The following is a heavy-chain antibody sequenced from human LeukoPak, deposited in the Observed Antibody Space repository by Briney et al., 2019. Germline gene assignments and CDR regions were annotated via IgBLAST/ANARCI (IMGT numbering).Heavy chain of an antibody. Sequence: GGSLRLSCAASGFTFSNYGMSWVRQAPGKGLEWVSAITGNGANTFYADSVKGRFTISRDNSKNTMYLQMNSLRAEDTALYYCARDRSGSYPNWFDPWGQGTLITVSS. V-gene: IGHV3-23*01. CDR2: ITGNGANT. CDR1: GFTFSNYG. CDR3: ARDRSGSYPNWFDP. J-gene: IGHJ5*02. D-gene: IGHD3-10*01.